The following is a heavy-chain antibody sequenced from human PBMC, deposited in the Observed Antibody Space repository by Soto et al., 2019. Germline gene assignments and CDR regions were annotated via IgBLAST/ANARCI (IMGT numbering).Heavy chain of an antibody. CDR1: GYTFTSYY. CDR2: INPSGGST. V-gene: IGHV1-46*03. J-gene: IGHJ6*03. CDR3: ARDQEPSALYYDCYFMDV. Sequence: QVQLVQSGAEVKKPGASVTGSCKASGYTFTSYYIHWVRQAPGQGLKWMGIINPSGGSTSYAQKFQGSVPMTRDTSTSTVYMEVSGSRSEDTAVYYCARDQEPSALYYDCYFMDVWGKGTTVTVSS.